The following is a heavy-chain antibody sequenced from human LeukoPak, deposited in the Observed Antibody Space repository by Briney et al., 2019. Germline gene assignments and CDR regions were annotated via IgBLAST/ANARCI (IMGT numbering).Heavy chain of an antibody. CDR1: GFTFSSYA. V-gene: IGHV3-23*01. D-gene: IGHD1-26*01. CDR3: AKLEYVEGAIDY. Sequence: GGSLRLSCAASGFTFSSYAMSWVRQAPVKGLEWVSAISGSGGSTYYADSVKGRFTISRDNSKNTLYLQMNSLRAEDTAVYYCAKLEYVEGAIDYWGQGTLVTVSS. CDR2: ISGSGGST. J-gene: IGHJ4*02.